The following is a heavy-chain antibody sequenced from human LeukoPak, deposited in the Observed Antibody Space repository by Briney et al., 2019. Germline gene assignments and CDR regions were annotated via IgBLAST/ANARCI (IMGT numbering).Heavy chain of an antibody. D-gene: IGHD3-10*01. V-gene: IGHV3-23*01. CDR1: GFTFSSYA. J-gene: IGHJ4*02. CDR3: AKERGSYPGEAIDY. Sequence: GGSLRLSCAASGFTFSSYAMSWVRQAPGKGLEWVSAISGSGGSTYYADSVKGRFTISRDNSKNTLYLQMNSLRAEDTAVYHCAKERGSYPGEAIDYWGQGTLVTVSS. CDR2: ISGSGGST.